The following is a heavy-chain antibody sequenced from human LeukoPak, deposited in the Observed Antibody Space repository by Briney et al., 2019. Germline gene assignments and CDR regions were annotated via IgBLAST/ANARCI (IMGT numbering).Heavy chain of an antibody. D-gene: IGHD4-17*01. V-gene: IGHV3-48*03. Sequence: GGSLRLSCAASGFTFSSYEMNWVRQAPGKGLEGVSYISSSGSTIYYADSVKGRFTISRDNAKNTLYLQMDGLRAEDTAVYYCARERYGRDAFDIWGQGTMVTVSS. CDR2: ISSSGSTI. CDR3: ARERYGRDAFDI. J-gene: IGHJ3*02. CDR1: GFTFSSYE.